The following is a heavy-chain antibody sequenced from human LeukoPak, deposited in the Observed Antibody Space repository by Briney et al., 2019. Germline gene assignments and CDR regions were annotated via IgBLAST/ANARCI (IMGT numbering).Heavy chain of an antibody. D-gene: IGHD5-18*01. CDR3: ATDKQLWQRGPIAAFDI. Sequence: ASVMVSCKASGYAFTTYGISWVRQAPGQGLEWLGWISAYNGNTNYAQKLQGRATMTTDTSTSTAYMELRSLRSDDTAVYYCATDKQLWQRGPIAAFDIWGQGTMVTVSS. CDR2: ISAYNGNT. CDR1: GYAFTTYG. J-gene: IGHJ3*02. V-gene: IGHV1-18*01.